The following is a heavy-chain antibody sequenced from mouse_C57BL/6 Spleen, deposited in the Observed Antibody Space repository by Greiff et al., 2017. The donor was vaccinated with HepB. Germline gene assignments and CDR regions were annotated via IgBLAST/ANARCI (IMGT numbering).Heavy chain of an antibody. CDR1: GYTFTSYW. CDR2: IYPVSGST. J-gene: IGHJ2*01. D-gene: IGHD4-1*01. V-gene: IGHV1-55*01. Sequence: QVQLQQPGAELVKPGASVKMSCKASGYTFTSYWITWVKQRPGQGLEWIGDIYPVSGSTNYNEKFKSTATLTVDTSSSTAYMQLSSRTSEDSAVYYCARPLTGRDYFDYWGQGTTLTVSS. CDR3: ARPLTGRDYFDY.